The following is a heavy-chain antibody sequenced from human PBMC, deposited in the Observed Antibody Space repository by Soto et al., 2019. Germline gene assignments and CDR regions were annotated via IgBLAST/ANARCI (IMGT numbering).Heavy chain of an antibody. CDR2: IRPSGGGT. D-gene: IGHD3-10*01. CDR1: GYTFTDYY. V-gene: IGHV1-46*01. CDR3: AREPKESFYFDS. Sequence: ASVKVSCKASGYTFTDYYIQWVRQAPGLGLEWLGIIRPSGGGTEYAQRFQGRVATTRDTSTSTVYMELTSLRSDDTAIYYCAREPKESFYFDSWGQGTLVTVSS. J-gene: IGHJ4*02.